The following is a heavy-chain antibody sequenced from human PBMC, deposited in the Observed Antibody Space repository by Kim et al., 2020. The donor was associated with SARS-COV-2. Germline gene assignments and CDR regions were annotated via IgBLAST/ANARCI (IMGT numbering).Heavy chain of an antibody. D-gene: IGHD2-15*01. CDR1: GGTFSSYA. CDR3: ARGPPAKFRLGYCSGGSCYAPDY. V-gene: IGHV1-69*13. Sequence: SVKVSCKASGGTFSSYAISWVRQAPGQGLEWMGGIIPIFGTANYAQKFQGRVMITADESTSTAYMELSSLRSEDTAVYYCARGPPAKFRLGYCSGGSCYAPDYWGQGTLVTVSS. CDR2: IIPIFGTA. J-gene: IGHJ4*02.